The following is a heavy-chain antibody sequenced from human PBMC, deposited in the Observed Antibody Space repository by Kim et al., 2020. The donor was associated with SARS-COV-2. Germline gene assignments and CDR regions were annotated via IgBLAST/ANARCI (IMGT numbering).Heavy chain of an antibody. CDR3: ARESRGYRTPRDYFDY. J-gene: IGHJ4*02. V-gene: IGHV4-59*01. Sequence: SITSRVTISVDTSKNQFSLKVSSVTAADTAVYYCARESRGYRTPRDYFDYWGQGTLVTVSS. D-gene: IGHD5-18*01.